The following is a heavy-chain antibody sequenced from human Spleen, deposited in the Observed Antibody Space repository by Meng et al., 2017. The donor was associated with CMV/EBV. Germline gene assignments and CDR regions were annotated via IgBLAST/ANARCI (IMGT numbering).Heavy chain of an antibody. CDR3: ARITVSGGGVDM. Sequence: GSLRLSCTVSGGSISTSSYYWAWMCQPPGKGLEWIASIFYSGITYYNPSLKSRVTISVDTSKNQFSLRLSSVTAADTAVYYCARITVSGGGVDMWGQGTLVTASS. D-gene: IGHD3-10*02. CDR2: IFYSGIT. V-gene: IGHV4-39*07. J-gene: IGHJ1*01. CDR1: GGSISTSSYY.